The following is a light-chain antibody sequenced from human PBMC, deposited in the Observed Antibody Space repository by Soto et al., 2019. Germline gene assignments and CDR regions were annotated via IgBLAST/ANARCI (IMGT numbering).Light chain of an antibody. CDR1: QSVDSF. CDR3: HVRTDWPPFKYT. Sequence: EIALTPSTASLSLSPGATATLCCRASQSVDSFLAWYQQKPRRTPSLLNYDTSNRTTGIPARFSGSGSGTDFTVTISRLDPEDFAVYSCHVRTDWPPFKYTFGQGTKLEVK. V-gene: IGKV3-11*01. J-gene: IGKJ2*01. CDR2: DTS.